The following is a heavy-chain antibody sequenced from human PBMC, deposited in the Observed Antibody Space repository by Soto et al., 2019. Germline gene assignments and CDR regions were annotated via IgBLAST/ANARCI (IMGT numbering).Heavy chain of an antibody. D-gene: IGHD3-10*01. CDR1: GFTFSSYA. J-gene: IGHJ6*02. CDR3: AKDRLSITMVRGAEKYGMDV. Sequence: EVQLLESGGGLVQPGGSLRLSCAASGFTFSSYAMSWVRQAPGKGLEWVSAISGSGGSTYYADSVKGRFTISRDNFKNTLYLKMNSLRAEDTAIYYCAKDRLSITMVRGAEKYGMDVWGQGTTVTVSS. V-gene: IGHV3-23*01. CDR2: ISGSGGST.